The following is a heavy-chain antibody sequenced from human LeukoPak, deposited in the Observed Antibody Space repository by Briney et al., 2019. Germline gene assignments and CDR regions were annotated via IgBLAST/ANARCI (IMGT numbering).Heavy chain of an antibody. CDR1: GSTFSSYA. V-gene: IGHV3-23*01. J-gene: IGHJ5*02. CDR2: ISGSGGST. CDR3: AKEVVGYCSSTSCLNWFDP. Sequence: PGGSLRLSCAASGSTFSSYAMSWVRQAPGKGLEWVSAISGSGGSTYYADSVKGRFTISRDNSKNTLYLQMNSLRAEDTAVYYCAKEVVGYCSSTSCLNWFDPWGQGTLVTVSS. D-gene: IGHD2-2*01.